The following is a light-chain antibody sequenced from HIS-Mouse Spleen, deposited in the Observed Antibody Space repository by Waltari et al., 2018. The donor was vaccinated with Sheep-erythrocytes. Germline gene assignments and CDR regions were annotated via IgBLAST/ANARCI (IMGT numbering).Light chain of an antibody. CDR1: SSDFGRYNL. CDR3: CSYAGSSTLV. V-gene: IGLV2-23*01. CDR2: EGS. J-gene: IGLJ2*01. Sequence: QSAMTQPASVSGSPGPSITIPCTGTSSDFGRYNLFPRYQQHPGKAPKLMIYEGSKRPSGVSNRFSGSKSGNTASLTISGLQAEDEADYYCCSYAGSSTLVFGGGTKLTVL.